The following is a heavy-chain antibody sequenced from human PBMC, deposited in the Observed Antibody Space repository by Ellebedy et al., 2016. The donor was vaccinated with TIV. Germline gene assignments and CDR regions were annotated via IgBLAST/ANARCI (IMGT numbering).Heavy chain of an antibody. D-gene: IGHD3-10*01. CDR2: IRYDGSNK. CDR1: GFTFSNYG. V-gene: IGHV3-30*02. J-gene: IGHJ6*02. Sequence: GESLKISCAASGFTFSNYGMHWVRQAPGKGLEWVAFIRYDGSNKYYADSVEGRLTISRDNSKNTLYLQMNSLRSEDTAVYHCAKAYGSGSYYFPTDYAMDVWGQGSTVTVSS. CDR3: AKAYGSGSYYFPTDYAMDV.